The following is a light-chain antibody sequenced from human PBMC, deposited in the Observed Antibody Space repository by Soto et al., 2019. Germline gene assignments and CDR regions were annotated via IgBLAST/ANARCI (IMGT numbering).Light chain of an antibody. CDR3: QQLNTYPLT. CDR2: AAS. CDR1: QGISSY. V-gene: IGKV1-9*01. J-gene: IGKJ4*01. Sequence: IQMTQSPSTLSASVGDRVTITCRASQGISSYLAWYQQKPGKAPNLLIYAASTLQSGVPSRFSGSESGTEFTLTISSLQPEDFATYYCQQLNTYPLTFGGGTKVDIK.